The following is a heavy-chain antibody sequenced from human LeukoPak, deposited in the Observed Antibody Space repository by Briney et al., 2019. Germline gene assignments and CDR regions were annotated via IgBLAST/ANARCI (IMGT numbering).Heavy chain of an antibody. J-gene: IGHJ5*02. CDR2: FDPEDGET. D-gene: IGHD6-13*01. V-gene: IGHV1-24*01. Sequence: ASVKVSCKVSGYTLTELSMHWARQAPGKGLEWMGGFDPEDGETIYAQKFQGRVTMTEDTSTDTAYMELSSLRSEDTAVYYCATVGIAAAGYWFDPWGQGTLVTVSS. CDR1: GYTLTELS. CDR3: ATVGIAAAGYWFDP.